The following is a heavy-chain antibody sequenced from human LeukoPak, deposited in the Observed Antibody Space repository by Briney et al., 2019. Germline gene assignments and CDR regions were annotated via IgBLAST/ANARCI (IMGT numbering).Heavy chain of an antibody. CDR3: ARDTTGYCSSTSCHDYFQH. CDR1: GFTFSSYA. J-gene: IGHJ1*01. Sequence: PGGSLRLSCAASGFTFSSYAMHWVRQAPGKGLEWVAVTSYDGSNKYYADSVKGRFTISRDISKNTLYLQMNSLRAEDTAVYYCARDTTGYCSSTSCHDYFQHWGQGTLVTVSS. V-gene: IGHV3-30*04. D-gene: IGHD2-2*01. CDR2: TSYDGSNK.